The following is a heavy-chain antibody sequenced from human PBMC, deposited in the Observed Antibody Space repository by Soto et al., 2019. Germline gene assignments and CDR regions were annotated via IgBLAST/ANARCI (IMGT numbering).Heavy chain of an antibody. Sequence: VASVKVSCKASGYTFTGYYVHWVRQAPGQGLEWMGWINPNSGATIYPQKFQGRVTMTRDTSISTAYMELNSLRFDDTAVCYCASTGNYGSGTSFRVDYWGQGTLVTVSS. V-gene: IGHV1-2*02. J-gene: IGHJ4*02. CDR1: GYTFTGYY. CDR2: INPNSGAT. D-gene: IGHD3-10*01. CDR3: ASTGNYGSGTSFRVDY.